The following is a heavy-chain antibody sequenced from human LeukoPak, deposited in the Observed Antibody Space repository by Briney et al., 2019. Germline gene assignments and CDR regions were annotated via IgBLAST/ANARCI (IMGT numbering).Heavy chain of an antibody. CDR3: ARAGYGDYPYYYYYMDV. CDR1: GGSISSYY. CDR2: IYTSGST. D-gene: IGHD4-17*01. V-gene: IGHV4-4*07. Sequence: SETLPLTCTVSGGSISSYYWSWIRQPAGKGLEWIGRIYTSGSTNYNPSLKSRVTMSVDTSKNQFSLKLSSVTAADTAVYYCARAGYGDYPYYYYYMDVWGKGTTVTVSS. J-gene: IGHJ6*03.